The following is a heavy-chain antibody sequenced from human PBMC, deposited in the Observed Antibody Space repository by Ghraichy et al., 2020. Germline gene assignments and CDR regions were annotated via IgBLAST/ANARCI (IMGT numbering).Heavy chain of an antibody. V-gene: IGHV3-66*01. CDR2: IYSGFTT. J-gene: IGHJ4*02. Sequence: GGSLRLSCAASGFTVSSNYMSWVRQAPGKGLEWVSIIYSGFTTYYSDSVKGRFTISRDNSKNTLSLQMNSLRAEDTAVYYCARGTTVTRVGDFWVQGTLVPVSS. CDR3: ARGTTVTRVGDF. D-gene: IGHD4-17*01. CDR1: GFTVSSNY.